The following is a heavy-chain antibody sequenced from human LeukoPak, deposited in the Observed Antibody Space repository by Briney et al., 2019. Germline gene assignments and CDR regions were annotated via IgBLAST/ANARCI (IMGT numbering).Heavy chain of an antibody. J-gene: IGHJ6*02. CDR2: INHSGST. V-gene: IGHV4-34*01. D-gene: IGHD6-6*01. CDR3: ARGERIAARPFYYYYYGMDV. CDR1: GGSFSGYY. Sequence: SETLSLTCAVYGGSFSGYYWSWIRQPPGKGLEWIGEINHSGSTNYNPSLKSRVTISVDTSKNQFSLKLSSVTAAGTAVYYCARGERIAARPFYYYYYGMDVWGQGTTVTVSS.